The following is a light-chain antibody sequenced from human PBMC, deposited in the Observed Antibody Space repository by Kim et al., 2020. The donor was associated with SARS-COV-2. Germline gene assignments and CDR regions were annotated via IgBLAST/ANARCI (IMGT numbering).Light chain of an antibody. CDR1: QTVTSNY. V-gene: IGKV3-20*01. CDR2: GAS. CDR3: QQYGRT. J-gene: IGKJ1*01. Sequence: LSLSPGERATLSGRASQTVTSNYLAWYQQKPGQAPRLLIYGASSRATGIPDRFSGSGSGTDFTLTISRLEPEDVAVYYCQQYGRTFGQGTKVDIK.